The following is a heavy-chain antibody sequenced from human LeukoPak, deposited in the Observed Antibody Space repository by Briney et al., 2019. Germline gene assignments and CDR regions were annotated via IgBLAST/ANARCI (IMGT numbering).Heavy chain of an antibody. CDR2: IKQDGSEK. V-gene: IGHV3-7*01. J-gene: IGHJ6*03. Sequence: GGSLRLSCAASGFTFSSYWMSWVRQAPGKGLEWVANIKQDGSEKYYVDSVKGRFTISRDNAKNSLYLQMNSLRAEDTAVYYCARTVVTGYYYYYMDVWGKGTTVTVSS. D-gene: IGHD4-23*01. CDR1: GFTFSSYW. CDR3: ARTVVTGYYYYYMDV.